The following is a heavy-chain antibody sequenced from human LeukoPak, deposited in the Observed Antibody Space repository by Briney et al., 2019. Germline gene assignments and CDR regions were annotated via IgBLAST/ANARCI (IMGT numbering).Heavy chain of an antibody. Sequence: RPSETLSLTCAVYGGSFSGYYWSWIRQPPGKGLEWIGEINHSGSTNYNPSLKSRVTISVDTSKNQFSLKLSSVTAADTAVYYCARGGFSYSSSWGWFDPWGQGTLVTVSS. CDR3: ARGGFSYSSSWGWFDP. CDR1: GGSFSGYY. J-gene: IGHJ5*02. D-gene: IGHD6-13*01. V-gene: IGHV4-34*01. CDR2: INHSGST.